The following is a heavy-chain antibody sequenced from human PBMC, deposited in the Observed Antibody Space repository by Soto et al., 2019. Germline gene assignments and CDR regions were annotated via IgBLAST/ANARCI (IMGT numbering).Heavy chain of an antibody. V-gene: IGHV4-31*03. J-gene: IGHJ5*01. Sequence: SETLSLTCTVSGGSISSGGYYWSWIRQHPGKGLEWIGYIYYSGSTYYNPSLKSRVTISVDTSKNQFSLKLSSVTAADTAVYYCVRVSVVITRWFSSWAQGSLDPVSS. CDR1: GGSISSGGYY. D-gene: IGHD6-6*01. CDR3: VRVSVVITRWFSS. CDR2: IYYSGST.